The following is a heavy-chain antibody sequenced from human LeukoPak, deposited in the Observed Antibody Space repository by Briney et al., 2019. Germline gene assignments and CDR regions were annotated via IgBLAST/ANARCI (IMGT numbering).Heavy chain of an antibody. CDR2: IWHDDSKR. V-gene: IGHV3-33*01. D-gene: IGHD1-26*01. J-gene: IGHJ4*02. CDR1: GFTFGKYG. Sequence: PGRSLRLSCAASGFTFGKYGMHWVRQAPGKGLEWLALIWHDDSKRKYADSVKGRFTISRDNSKDTLYLQMDSLRVEDSAVYYCAREEGRSPGSSSGHWGQGTLVAVSS. CDR3: AREEGRSPGSSSGH.